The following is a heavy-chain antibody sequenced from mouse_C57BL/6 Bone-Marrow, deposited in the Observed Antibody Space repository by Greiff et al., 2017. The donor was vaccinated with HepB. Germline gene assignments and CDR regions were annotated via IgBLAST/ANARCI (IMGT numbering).Heavy chain of an antibody. Sequence: VKLMESGPELVKPGASVKISCKASGYAFSSSWMNWVKQRPGKGLEWIGRIYPGDGDTNYNGKFKGKATLTADKSSSTAYMQLSSLTSEDSAVYFCASYSNYYYAMDYWGQGTSVTVSS. D-gene: IGHD2-5*01. CDR2: IYPGDGDT. V-gene: IGHV1-82*01. J-gene: IGHJ4*01. CDR1: GYAFSSSW. CDR3: ASYSNYYYAMDY.